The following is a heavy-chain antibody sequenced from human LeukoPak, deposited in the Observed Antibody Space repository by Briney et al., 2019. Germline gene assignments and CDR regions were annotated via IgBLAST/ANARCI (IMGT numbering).Heavy chain of an antibody. CDR2: INPSGGST. D-gene: IGHD5-24*01. CDR3: AGPVREMATISAFDI. J-gene: IGHJ3*02. Sequence: GASVKVSCKASGYTFTSYYMHWVRQAPGQGLEWMGIINPSGGSTSYAQKFQGRVTMTRDTSTSTVYMELSSLRSEDTAVYYCAGPVREMATISAFDIWGQGTMVTVSS. CDR1: GYTFTSYY. V-gene: IGHV1-46*01.